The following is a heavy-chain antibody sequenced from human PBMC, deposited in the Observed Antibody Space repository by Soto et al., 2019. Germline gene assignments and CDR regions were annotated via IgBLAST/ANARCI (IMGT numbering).Heavy chain of an antibody. V-gene: IGHV4-59*01. CDR2: IYYSGST. Sequence: PSETLSLTCTVSGGSISSYYWSWIRQPPGKGLEWIGYIYYSGSTNYNPSLKSRVTISVDTSKNQFSLKLSSVTAADTAVYYCARGHYYDSSGYYYYFDYWGQGTLVTVSS. CDR3: ARGHYYDSSGYYYYFDY. J-gene: IGHJ4*02. CDR1: GGSISSYY. D-gene: IGHD3-22*01.